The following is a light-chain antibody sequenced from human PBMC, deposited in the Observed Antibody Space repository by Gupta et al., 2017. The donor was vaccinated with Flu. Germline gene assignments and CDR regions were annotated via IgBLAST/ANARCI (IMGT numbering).Light chain of an antibody. J-gene: IGLJ3*02. CDR1: KIVGCS. V-gene: IGLV3-21*02. CDR2: DDS. CDR3: QVWDSSSDTPRV. Sequence: QTARTTCAGNKIVGCSVHWYQQRPGQAPVLVVYDDSDRPSGIPERCSCSNSGNTATPTLSSVEAGDEADYYCQVWDSSSDTPRVFGGGTKLTVL.